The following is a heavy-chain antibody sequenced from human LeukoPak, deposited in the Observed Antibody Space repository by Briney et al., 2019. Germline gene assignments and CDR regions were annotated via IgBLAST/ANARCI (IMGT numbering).Heavy chain of an antibody. J-gene: IGHJ4*02. V-gene: IGHV4-59*01. Sequence: SETLSLTCTVSGGSISGSYWSWIRRPPGKGLEWIAYMYNSGSTNYNPSLKSRVTISIDTSRNQFSLKLSSLTAADAAIYYCARGIESYGDYGYWGQGILVTVSS. D-gene: IGHD4-17*01. CDR1: GGSISGSY. CDR2: MYNSGST. CDR3: ARGIESYGDYGY.